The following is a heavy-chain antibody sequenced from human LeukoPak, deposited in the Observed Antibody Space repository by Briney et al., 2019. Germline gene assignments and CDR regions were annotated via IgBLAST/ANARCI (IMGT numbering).Heavy chain of an antibody. J-gene: IGHJ6*02. V-gene: IGHV3-9*01. Sequence: GGSLRLSCAASGFTFSSYAMSWVRQAPGKGLEWVSGISWNSGSIGYADSVKGRFTISRDNAKNSLYLQMNSLRAEDTALYYCAKASNDVDYYYYGMDVWGQGTTVTVSS. CDR1: GFTFSSYA. D-gene: IGHD1-1*01. CDR2: ISWNSGSI. CDR3: AKASNDVDYYYYGMDV.